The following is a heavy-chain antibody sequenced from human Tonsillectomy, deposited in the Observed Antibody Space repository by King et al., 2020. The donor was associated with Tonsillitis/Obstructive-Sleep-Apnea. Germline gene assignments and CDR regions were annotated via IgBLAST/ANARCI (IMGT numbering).Heavy chain of an antibody. V-gene: IGHV1-2*04. J-gene: IGHJ6*03. CDR3: ARGGERELKVDYYYYMDV. CDR1: GSTFTGYY. CDR2: IPPHSGGP. Sequence: VPLVESGAAVQPPGASVKVFCKASGSTFTGYYMHWVRQAPGQGLEWMGWIPPHSGGPNSAQQFQGWVTLTRATSISHAYMALSRLRSDDTAVYYCARGGERELKVDYYYYMDVWGKGTTVTGSS. D-gene: IGHD1-7*01.